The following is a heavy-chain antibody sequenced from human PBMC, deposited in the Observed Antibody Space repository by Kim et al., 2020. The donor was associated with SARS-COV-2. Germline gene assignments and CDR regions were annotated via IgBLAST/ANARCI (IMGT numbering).Heavy chain of an antibody. CDR3: ARAAGRGYDYDAFDI. CDR2: IIPVLGIP. D-gene: IGHD5-12*01. J-gene: IGHJ3*02. CDR1: GGTFSSYA. V-gene: IGHV1-69*04. Sequence: SVKVSCKASGGTFSSYAISWVRQAPGQGLEWMARIIPVLGIPNYAQQFQGRVTITADKSTSTAYIELSSLRSEDTAVYYCARAAGRGYDYDAFDIWGQGTRVTVSS.